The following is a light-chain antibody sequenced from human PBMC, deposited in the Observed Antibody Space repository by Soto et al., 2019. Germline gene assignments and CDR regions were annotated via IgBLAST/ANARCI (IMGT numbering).Light chain of an antibody. CDR3: QQYENLPT. CDR2: DAS. CDR1: QNINNF. V-gene: IGKV1-33*01. Sequence: DIQMIQSTVSISATVGDRVTITIQASQNINNFLNWYQQKPGRAPKLLIYDASNLEAGVPSRFRGSGSGTDFTFTISRLLPQDLPTYYCQQYENLPTFGQGTRLEIK. J-gene: IGKJ5*01.